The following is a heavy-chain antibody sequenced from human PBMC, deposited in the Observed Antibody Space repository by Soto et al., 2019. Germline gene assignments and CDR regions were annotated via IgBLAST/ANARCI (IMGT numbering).Heavy chain of an antibody. Sequence: QRLSCAASGFTFSSYRMHWVRQAPGKGLEWVAIISYDGSDKYYADSVKGRFTVSRDNSKNTLYLQMNSLRADDTAVYYCARTSYDSSGYYEYWGQGTPVTVSS. V-gene: IGHV3-30-3*01. CDR2: ISYDGSDK. D-gene: IGHD3-22*01. CDR3: ARTSYDSSGYYEY. J-gene: IGHJ4*02. CDR1: GFTFSSYR.